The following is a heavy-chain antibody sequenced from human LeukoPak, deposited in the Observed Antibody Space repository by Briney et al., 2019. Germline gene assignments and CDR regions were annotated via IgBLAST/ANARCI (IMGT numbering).Heavy chain of an antibody. J-gene: IGHJ4*02. D-gene: IGHD5-24*01. CDR1: GYTFTSYY. Sequence: ASVKVSCKASGYTFTSYYMHWVRQAPEQGLEWMGIINPSGGSTSYAQKFQGRVTMTRDTSTSTVYMELSSLRSEDTAVYYCARDWAATTDKAVYYFDYWGQGTLVTVSS. CDR3: ARDWAATTDKAVYYFDY. V-gene: IGHV1-46*01. CDR2: INPSGGST.